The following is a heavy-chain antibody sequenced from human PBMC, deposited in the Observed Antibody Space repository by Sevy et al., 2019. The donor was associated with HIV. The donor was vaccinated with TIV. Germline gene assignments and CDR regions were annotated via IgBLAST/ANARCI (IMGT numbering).Heavy chain of an antibody. J-gene: IGHJ6*02. CDR1: GFTFSTYG. V-gene: IGHV3-30*02. Sequence: GGSLRLSCAASGFTFSTYGMHWVRQAPGKGLEWVAFIRFDGSIKYYTDSVKGRLTISRDNSKNTLYLQMNSLRAEDTAVYFCAKVLHIVVVPAAIDYYYGMGVWGQGTTVTVSS. CDR3: AKVLHIVVVPAAIDYYYGMGV. D-gene: IGHD2-2*01. CDR2: IRFDGSIK.